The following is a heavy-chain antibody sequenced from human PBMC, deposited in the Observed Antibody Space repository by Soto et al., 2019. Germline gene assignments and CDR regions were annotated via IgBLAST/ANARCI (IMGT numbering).Heavy chain of an antibody. V-gene: IGHV2-5*02. CDR2: IYWDDDK. Sequence: QITLKESGPTLVKRTQTLTLTCTLSGLSLTSSGVGVGWIRQSPGKALEWLAIIYWDDDKRYSQSLRSRVTITKDTSKNQVVLTVTNMDPVDTGTYYGASAWYGDQHYYGMGVW. D-gene: IGHD6-13*01. CDR3: ASAWYGDQHYYGMGV. CDR1: GLSLTSSGVG. J-gene: IGHJ6*01.